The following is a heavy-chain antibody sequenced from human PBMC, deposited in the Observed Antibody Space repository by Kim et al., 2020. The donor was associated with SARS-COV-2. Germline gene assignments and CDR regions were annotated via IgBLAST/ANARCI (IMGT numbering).Heavy chain of an antibody. D-gene: IGHD3-10*01. V-gene: IGHV1-3*01. CDR3: ARGGHYYGSGSNSGMDV. CDR2: INAGNGNT. J-gene: IGHJ6*02. CDR1: GYTFTSYA. Sequence: ASVKVSCKASGYTFTSYAMHWVRQAPGQRLEWMGWINAGNGNTKYSQKFQGRVTITRDTSASTAYMELSSLRSEDTAVYYCARGGHYYGSGSNSGMDVWGQGTTVTVSS.